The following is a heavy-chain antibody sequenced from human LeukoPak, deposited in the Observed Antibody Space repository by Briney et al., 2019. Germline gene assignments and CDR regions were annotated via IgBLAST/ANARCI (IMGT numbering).Heavy chain of an antibody. Sequence: GASVKVSCKASGYTFASYGISWVRQAPGQGLEWMGWISAYNGNTNYAQKLQGRVTMTTDTSTSTAYMELRSLRSDDTAVYYCARDLPLPAAMFWFDPWGQGTLVTVSS. CDR2: ISAYNGNT. J-gene: IGHJ5*02. CDR3: ARDLPLPAAMFWFDP. V-gene: IGHV1-18*01. D-gene: IGHD2-2*01. CDR1: GYTFASYG.